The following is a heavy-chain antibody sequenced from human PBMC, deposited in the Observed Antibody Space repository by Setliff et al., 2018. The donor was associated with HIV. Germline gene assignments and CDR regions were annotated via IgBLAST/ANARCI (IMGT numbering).Heavy chain of an antibody. CDR1: GYTFTSYD. CDR2: MNPNSGNT. V-gene: IGHV1-8*03. J-gene: IGHJ3*02. CDR3: ATDSSGNYFRAFDI. Sequence: ASVKVSCKASGYTFTSYDINWVRQATGQGLEWMGWMNPNSGNTGYAQKFQGRVTITRNTSISTAYMELSSLRSEDTAVYYCATDSSGNYFRAFDIWGQGTMVT. D-gene: IGHD3-22*01.